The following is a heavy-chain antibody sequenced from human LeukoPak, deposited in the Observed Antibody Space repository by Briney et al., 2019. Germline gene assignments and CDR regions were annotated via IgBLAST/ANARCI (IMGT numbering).Heavy chain of an antibody. CDR2: IYYSGST. D-gene: IGHD2-15*01. Sequence: SQTLSLTCTVSGGSISSGDYYWSWIRQPPGKGLECIGYIYYSGSTYYNPSLKSRVTISVDTSKNQFSLKLSSVTAADTAVYYCSCYSGLDAFDIWGQGTMVTVSS. CDR1: GGSISSGDYY. V-gene: IGHV4-30-4*01. J-gene: IGHJ3*02. CDR3: SCYSGLDAFDI.